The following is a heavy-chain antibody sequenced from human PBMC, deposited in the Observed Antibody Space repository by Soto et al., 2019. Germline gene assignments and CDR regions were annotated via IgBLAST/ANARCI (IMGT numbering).Heavy chain of an antibody. V-gene: IGHV1-18*01. CDR3: ARESPLVSSTSFKYYYYGMEV. D-gene: IGHD2-2*01. J-gene: IGHJ6*04. CDR2: ISAYNGNT. CDR1: GYTFSSYG. Sequence: ASVKISCKASGYTFSSYGISWVRQAPGQGLEWMGWISAYNGNTNYAQKLQGRVTMTTDTSTSTAYMELRSLRSDDTAVYYCARESPLVSSTSFKYYYYGMEVWCEGIKVTVSS.